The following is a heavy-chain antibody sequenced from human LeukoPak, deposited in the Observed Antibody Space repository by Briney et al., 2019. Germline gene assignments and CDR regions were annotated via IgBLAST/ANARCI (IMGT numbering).Heavy chain of an antibody. CDR1: AYSFTGYY. Sequence: ASVKVSCKASAYSFTGYYLHWVRQAPGQGLEWMGWIDPNTGGTNYAQKFQGRVTMTGDSSINAAYMELSSLISEDSAVYYCARIPQETTVVTRRIDYWGQGTLVTVSS. CDR3: ARIPQETTVVTRRIDY. V-gene: IGHV1-2*02. D-gene: IGHD3-22*01. CDR2: IDPNTGGT. J-gene: IGHJ4*02.